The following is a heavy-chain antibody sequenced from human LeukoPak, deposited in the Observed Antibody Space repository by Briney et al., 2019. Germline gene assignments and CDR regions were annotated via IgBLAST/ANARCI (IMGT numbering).Heavy chain of an antibody. CDR3: ARVSGSYYRHGEFDY. D-gene: IGHD1-26*01. J-gene: IGHJ4*02. CDR1: GGSISSYY. V-gene: IGHV4-59*12. CDR2: IYYSGST. Sequence: SETLSLTCTVSGGSISSYYWNWIRQPPGKGLEWIGYIYYSGSTNYNPSLKSRVTISVDTSKNQFSLKLSSVTAADTAVYYCARVSGSYYRHGEFDYWGQGTLVTVSS.